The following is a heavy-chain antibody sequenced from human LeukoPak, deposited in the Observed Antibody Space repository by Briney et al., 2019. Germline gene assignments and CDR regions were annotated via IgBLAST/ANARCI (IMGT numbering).Heavy chain of an antibody. J-gene: IGHJ5*02. V-gene: IGHV4-4*07. Sequence: KTSETLSLTCTVSGGSISSYYWSWIRQPAGKGLEWIGRIYTSGSTNYNPSLKSRVTMSVDTSKNQFSLKLSSVTAADTAVYYCAREMRGWITFGGVIVMKNWFDPWGQGTLVTVSS. CDR2: IYTSGST. CDR1: GGSISSYY. CDR3: AREMRGWITFGGVIVMKNWFDP. D-gene: IGHD3-16*02.